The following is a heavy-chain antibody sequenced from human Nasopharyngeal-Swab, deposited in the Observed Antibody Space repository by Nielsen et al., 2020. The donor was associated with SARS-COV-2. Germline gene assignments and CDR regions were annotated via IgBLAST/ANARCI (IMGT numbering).Heavy chain of an antibody. CDR3: ARGLGDYDSYFDY. V-gene: IGHV4-31*03. Sequence: SETLSLTCTVSGGPISSGGYYWSWIRQHPGKGLEWIGYIYCSGSTYYNPSLKSRVTISVDTSKNQFSLKLSSVTAADTAVYYCARGLGDYDSYFDYWGQGTLVTVSS. CDR2: IYCSGST. CDR1: GGPISSGGYY. J-gene: IGHJ4*02. D-gene: IGHD4-17*01.